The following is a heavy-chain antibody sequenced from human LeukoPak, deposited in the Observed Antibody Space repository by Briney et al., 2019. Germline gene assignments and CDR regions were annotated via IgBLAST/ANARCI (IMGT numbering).Heavy chain of an antibody. CDR3: AKDISAGGEAAFDP. D-gene: IGHD3-9*01. V-gene: IGHV3-23*01. CDR2: ISGSGGST. CDR1: GFTFDIYA. J-gene: IGHJ5*02. Sequence: GGSLRLSCAASGFTFDIYAMTWVRQAPGKGLEWVSAISGSGGSTYYADSVKGRFTISRDNAKNSLYLQMNSLRAEDTALYYCAKDISAGGEAAFDPWGQGTLVTVSS.